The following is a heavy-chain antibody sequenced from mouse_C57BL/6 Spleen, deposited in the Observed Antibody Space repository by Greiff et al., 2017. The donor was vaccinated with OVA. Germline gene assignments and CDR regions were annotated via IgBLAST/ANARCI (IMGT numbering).Heavy chain of an antibody. CDR3: ERGAYYSKGGFAY. CDR1: GFTFSSYG. CDR2: ISSGGSYT. J-gene: IGHJ3*01. Sequence: EVKLMESGGDLVKPGGSLKLSCAASGFTFSSYGMSWVRQTPDKRLEWVATISSGGSYTYYPDSVKGRFTISRDNAKNTLYLQMSSLKSEDTAIYYCERGAYYSKGGFAYWGQGTLVTVSA. D-gene: IGHD2-5*01. V-gene: IGHV5-6*01.